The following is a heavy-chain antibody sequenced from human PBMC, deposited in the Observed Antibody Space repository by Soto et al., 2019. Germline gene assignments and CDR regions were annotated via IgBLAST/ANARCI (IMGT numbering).Heavy chain of an antibody. J-gene: IGHJ3*02. D-gene: IGHD3-22*01. CDR3: ARLGGYYDSSGYQGAFDI. CDR1: GYTFTGYY. CDR2: INPNSGGT. V-gene: IGHV1-2*02. Sequence: ASVKVSCKASGYTFTGYYMHWVRQAPGQGLEWMGWINPNSGGTNYAQKFEGRVAITADESTSTAYMELSSLKSDDTAVYFCARLGGYYDSSGYQGAFDIWGQGTVVTVSS.